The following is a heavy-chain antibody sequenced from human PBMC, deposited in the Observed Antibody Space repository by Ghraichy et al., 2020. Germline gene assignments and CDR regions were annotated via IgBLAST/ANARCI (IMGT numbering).Heavy chain of an antibody. CDR1: GLTFSNHW. Sequence: GGSLRLSCAVSGLTFSNHWMHWVRQAPGKGLVWVSRINGDGGSADYADSVKGRFTTSRDNAKNTLFLQMNSLRDEDTAVYYCALVLPATIGDYWGQGTLVTVSS. CDR3: ALVLPATIGDY. CDR2: INGDGGSA. V-gene: IGHV3-74*01. D-gene: IGHD2-2*02. J-gene: IGHJ4*02.